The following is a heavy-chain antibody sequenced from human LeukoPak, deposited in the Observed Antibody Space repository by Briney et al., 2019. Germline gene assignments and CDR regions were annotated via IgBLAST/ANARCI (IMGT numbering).Heavy chain of an antibody. CDR3: ASYNWNDAAFDY. V-gene: IGHV4-39*01. CDR2: IYYSGST. CDR1: GASISSSSYY. J-gene: IGHJ4*02. Sequence: PSETLSLTCTVSGASISSSSYYWGWIRQPPGKGLEWIGSIYYSGSTYYNPSLKSRVTISVDTSKNQFSLKLSSVTAADTAVYYCASYNWNDAAFDYWGQGTLVTVSS. D-gene: IGHD1-20*01.